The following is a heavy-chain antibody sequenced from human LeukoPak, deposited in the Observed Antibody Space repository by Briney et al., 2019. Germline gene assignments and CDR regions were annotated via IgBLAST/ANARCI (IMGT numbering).Heavy chain of an antibody. J-gene: IGHJ3*02. CDR2: IYYSGST. V-gene: IGHV4-30-4*02. CDR3: ARVLSRCTNGVCYLDAFDI. D-gene: IGHD2-8*01. CDR1: GGSISSGDYY. Sequence: SETLSLTCTVSGGSISSGDYYWSWIRQPPGKGLEWIGYIYYSGSTYHNPSLKSRVTISVDTSKNQFSLKLSSVTAADTAVYYCARVLSRCTNGVCYLDAFDIWGQGTMVTVSS.